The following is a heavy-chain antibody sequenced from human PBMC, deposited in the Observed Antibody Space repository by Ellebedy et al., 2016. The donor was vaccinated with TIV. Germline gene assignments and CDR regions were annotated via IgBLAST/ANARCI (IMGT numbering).Heavy chain of an antibody. CDR3: ARRGSYGDYAVQINSWFDT. CDR2: IYQDGGVQ. CDR1: GFRFRSYW. V-gene: IGHV3-7*01. D-gene: IGHD4-17*01. J-gene: IGHJ5*02. Sequence: GESLKISCAASGFRFRSYWMSWVRQAPGKGLEWVANIYQDGGVQYYVDSVKGRFTISRDNADNYLFLQMNSLRAEDTAVYYCARRGSYGDYAVQINSWFDTWGRGTLVTVSS.